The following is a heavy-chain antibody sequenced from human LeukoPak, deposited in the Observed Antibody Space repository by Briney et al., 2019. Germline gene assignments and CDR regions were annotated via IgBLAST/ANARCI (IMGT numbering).Heavy chain of an antibody. CDR3: ARVSGSGSFYLTLNWFDP. Sequence: GESLKISCKGSGYTFTNYWIGWVRQMPGKGLEWMGIIYPGDSETKYGPSFQGQVTISADKSISTAYLQWSSLEASDTAMYYCARVSGSGSFYLTLNWFDPWGQGTLVTVSS. J-gene: IGHJ5*02. V-gene: IGHV5-51*01. CDR2: IYPGDSET. CDR1: GYTFTNYW. D-gene: IGHD3-10*01.